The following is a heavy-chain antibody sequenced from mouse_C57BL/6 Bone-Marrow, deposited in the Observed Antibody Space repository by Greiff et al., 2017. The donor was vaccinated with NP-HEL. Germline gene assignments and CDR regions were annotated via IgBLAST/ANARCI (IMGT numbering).Heavy chain of an antibody. CDR3: ARTGEYRGTNGY. Sequence: EVQLQQSGPELVKPGDSVKISCKASGYSFTGYFMNWVMQSHGQSLEWIGRINPYNGDTFYNQKFKGKATLTVDKSSSTAHMELRSLTSEDSAVYYSARTGEYRGTNGYWGQGTTLTVSS. J-gene: IGHJ2*01. V-gene: IGHV1-20*01. D-gene: IGHD4-1*01. CDR1: GYSFTGYF. CDR2: INPYNGDT.